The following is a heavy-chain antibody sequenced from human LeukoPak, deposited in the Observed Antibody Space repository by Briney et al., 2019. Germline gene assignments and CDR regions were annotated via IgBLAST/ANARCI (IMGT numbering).Heavy chain of an antibody. V-gene: IGHV4-30-4*01. CDR1: GCSISSGDYY. D-gene: IGHD5-24*01. J-gene: IGHJ4*02. CDR3: ARGGDGYTEYYFDY. Sequence: KASETLSLTCTVSGCSISSGDYYWSWIRQPPGKGLEWIGYIYYSGSTYYNPSLKSRVTISVDTSKNQFSLKLSSVTAADTAVYYCARGGDGYTEYYFDYWGQGTLVTVSS. CDR2: IYYSGST.